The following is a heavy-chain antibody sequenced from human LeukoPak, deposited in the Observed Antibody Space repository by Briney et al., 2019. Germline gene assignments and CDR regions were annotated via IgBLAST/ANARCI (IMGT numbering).Heavy chain of an antibody. V-gene: IGHV4-4*09. CDR2: IYTSGST. Sequence: PSETLSLTCTVSGGSISSYYWSWIRQPPGKGLEWIGYIYTSGSTNYNPSLKSRVTISVDTSKNQFSPKLSSVTAADTAVYYCARRIPTEPYFDYWGQGTLVTVSS. J-gene: IGHJ4*02. CDR1: GGSISSYY. CDR3: ARRIPTEPYFDY.